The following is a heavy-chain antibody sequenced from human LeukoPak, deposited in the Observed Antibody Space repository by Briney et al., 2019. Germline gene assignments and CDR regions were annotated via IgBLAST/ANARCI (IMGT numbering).Heavy chain of an antibody. D-gene: IGHD3-22*01. CDR1: GGSISSSSYY. J-gene: IGHJ6*03. CDR2: IYYSGST. V-gene: IGHV4-39*07. Sequence: SETLSLTCTVSGGSISSSSYYWGWIRQPPGKGLEWIGNIYYSGSTYYNPSLKSRVTISVDTSKNQFSLNLRSVTAADTAMYYCARGGPRLYYYYMDVWGKGTTVTISS. CDR3: ARGGPRLYYYYMDV.